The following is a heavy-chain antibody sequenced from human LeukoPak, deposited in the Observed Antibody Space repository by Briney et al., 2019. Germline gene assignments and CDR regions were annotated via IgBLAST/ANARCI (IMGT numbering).Heavy chain of an antibody. J-gene: IGHJ4*02. D-gene: IGHD3-16*01. CDR1: GFTFSSYS. Sequence: PGGSLRLSCAASGFTFSSYSMNWVRQAPGKGLEWVSSISSSSSYIYYADSVKGRFTISRDNAKNSLYLQMNSLRAEDTAVYYCARDHDPIFYYFDYWGQGTLVTGSS. CDR3: ARDHDPIFYYFDY. V-gene: IGHV3-21*04. CDR2: ISSSSSYI.